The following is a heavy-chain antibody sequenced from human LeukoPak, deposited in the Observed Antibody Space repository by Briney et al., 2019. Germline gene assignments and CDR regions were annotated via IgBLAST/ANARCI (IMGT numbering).Heavy chain of an antibody. CDR2: IIPIFGTP. CDR1: GGTFSSYA. Sequence: ASVKVSCTASGGTFSSYAINWVRQAPGQGLEWMGGIIPIFGTPNYAQKFQDRVTITADESTSTAYMELSSMRSEDTAGYYCARCRQWMIKDLACDVFDIWGEGTMVTVSS. CDR3: ARCRQWMIKDLACDVFDI. J-gene: IGHJ3*02. D-gene: IGHD6-19*01. V-gene: IGHV1-69*13.